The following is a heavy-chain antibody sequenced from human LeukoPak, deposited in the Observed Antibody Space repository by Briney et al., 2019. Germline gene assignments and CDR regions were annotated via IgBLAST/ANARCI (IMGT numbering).Heavy chain of an antibody. CDR3: ARAHYDFWSGYFDY. CDR1: GGSISSGGYY. CDR2: IYHSGST. D-gene: IGHD3-3*01. Sequence: PSQTLSLTCTVSGGSISSGGYYWSWIRQPPGKGLEWIGYIYHSGSTYYNPSLKSRVTISVDRSKNQFSLKLSSVTAADTAVYYCARAHYDFWSGYFDYWGQGTLVTVSS. V-gene: IGHV4-30-2*01. J-gene: IGHJ4*02.